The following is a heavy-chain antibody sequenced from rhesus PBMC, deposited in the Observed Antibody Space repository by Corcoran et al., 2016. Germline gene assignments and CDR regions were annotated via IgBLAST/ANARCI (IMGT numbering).Heavy chain of an antibody. CDR3: ARVVYSGSPIFDY. D-gene: IGHD6-25*01. CDR2: IAGSGGST. Sequence: QLQLQESGPGLVKPSETLSLTCAVSGGSISSNYCSWIRQPPGKGLEWIGRIAGSGGSTDYHPSLMSRVTISTDTSKNQFSLKLSSVTAADTAVYYCARVVYSGSPIFDYWGQGVLVTVSS. V-gene: IGHV4-173*01. CDR1: GGSISSNY. J-gene: IGHJ4*01.